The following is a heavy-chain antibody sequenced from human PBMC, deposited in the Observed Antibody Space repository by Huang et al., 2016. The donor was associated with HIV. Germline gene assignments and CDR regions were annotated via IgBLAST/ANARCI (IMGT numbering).Heavy chain of an antibody. D-gene: IGHD2-21*02. CDR1: GFSFNSQE. V-gene: IGHV3-30*02. Sequence: QVHLVESGGGVVQPGGSLRLSCAASGFSFNSQELHWVRQAPGKGLEWVAFIRLDGTTKNYAASVEGRFTIARDNSKNSLFLQMNSLRPEDTAVYYCATDPRNDFTYYFDSWGQGTLVIVSS. CDR2: IRLDGTTK. CDR3: ATDPRNDFTYYFDS. J-gene: IGHJ4*02.